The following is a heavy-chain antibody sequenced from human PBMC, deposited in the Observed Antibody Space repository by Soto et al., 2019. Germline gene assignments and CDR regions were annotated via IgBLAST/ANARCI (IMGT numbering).Heavy chain of an antibody. CDR1: GFTFSSYA. J-gene: IGHJ5*02. D-gene: IGHD3-9*01. CDR2: ISGSGGST. V-gene: IGHV3-23*01. Sequence: GGSLRLSCAASGFTFSSYAMSWVRQAPGKGLEWVSAISGSGGSTYYADSVKGRFTISRDNSKNTLYLQMNSLRAEDTAVYYCAKIRVLYDILTGYYHWGQGTLVTVSS. CDR3: AKIRVLYDILTGYYH.